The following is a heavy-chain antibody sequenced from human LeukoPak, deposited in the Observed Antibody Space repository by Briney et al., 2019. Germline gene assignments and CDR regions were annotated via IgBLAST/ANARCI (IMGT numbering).Heavy chain of an antibody. CDR3: ARVIAAAGKALDY. Sequence: GGSLRLSCAASGCTFSSYSMNWVRQAPGKGLEWVSYISSSSSTIYYADSVKGRFTISRDNARNSLYLQMNSLRDEDTAVYYCARVIAAAGKALDYWGQGTLVTVSS. CDR1: GCTFSSYS. J-gene: IGHJ4*02. V-gene: IGHV3-48*02. CDR2: ISSSSSTI. D-gene: IGHD6-13*01.